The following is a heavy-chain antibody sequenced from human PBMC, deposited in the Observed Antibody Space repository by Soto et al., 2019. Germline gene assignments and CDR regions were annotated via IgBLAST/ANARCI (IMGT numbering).Heavy chain of an antibody. CDR3: AKHRRETGTYAQPLDY. CDR2: ISYGGST. D-gene: IGHD1-1*01. Sequence: SETLSLTCTVSGGSISISSYYWWCFRQPPGKGLEWIGAISYGGSTYHNPSLRSRVTISVDTSKSQFSLDLTSVTAADTAVHYCAKHRRETGTYAQPLDYWGQGTLVTVSS. CDR1: GGSISISSYY. V-gene: IGHV4-39*01. J-gene: IGHJ4*02.